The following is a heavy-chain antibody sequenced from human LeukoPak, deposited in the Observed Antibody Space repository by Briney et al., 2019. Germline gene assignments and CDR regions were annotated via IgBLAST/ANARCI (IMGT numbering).Heavy chain of an antibody. CDR2: ISWNSGGI. J-gene: IGHJ4*02. D-gene: IGHD3-22*01. CDR3: AKDFTYYYDSSGYFDY. Sequence: GGSLRLSCAASGVTFDDYAMHWVRQAPGKGLEWVSGISWNSGGIGYADSVKGRFTISRDNAKNSLYLQMNSLRAEDTALYYCAKDFTYYYDSSGYFDYWGQGTLVTVSS. CDR1: GVTFDDYA. V-gene: IGHV3-9*01.